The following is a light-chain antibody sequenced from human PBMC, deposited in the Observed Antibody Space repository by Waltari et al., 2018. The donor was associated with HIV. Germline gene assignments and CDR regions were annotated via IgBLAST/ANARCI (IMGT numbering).Light chain of an antibody. CDR2: YDD. CDR3: AAWDDSLNGVV. V-gene: IGLV1-36*01. J-gene: IGLJ2*01. Sequence: QSVLTQPPSVSEAPRQRVTIPCSGSIPNIGNNAVNWYQQLPGKPPKLLIYYDDLLASGVSDRFSGSKSGTSASLAISGLQSEDESDYYCAAWDDSLNGVVFGGGTKLTVL. CDR1: IPNIGNNA.